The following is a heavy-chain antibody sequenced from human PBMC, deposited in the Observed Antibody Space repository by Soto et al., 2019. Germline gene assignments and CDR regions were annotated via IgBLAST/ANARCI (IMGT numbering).Heavy chain of an antibody. CDR1: GGTFSSYA. CDR2: IIPIFGTA. V-gene: IGHV1-69*01. J-gene: IGHJ4*02. D-gene: IGHD6-19*01. Sequence: QVQLVQSGAEVKKPGSSVKVSCKASGGTFSSYAISWVRQAPGQGREWMGGIIPIFGTANYAQKFQGRVTITADESTSTAYMELSSLRSEDTAVYYCARETGDSSGWYSPSPFDYWGQGTLVTVSS. CDR3: ARETGDSSGWYSPSPFDY.